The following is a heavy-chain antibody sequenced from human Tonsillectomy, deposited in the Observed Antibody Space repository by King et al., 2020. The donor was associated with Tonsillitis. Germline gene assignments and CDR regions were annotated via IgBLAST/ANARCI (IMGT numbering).Heavy chain of an antibody. D-gene: IGHD1-1*01. CDR3: AREISLADAFDI. Sequence: VQLQESSPGLVKPSETLSLTCTVSGGSISSYYWSWIRQPPGKGLEWIGYIYYSGSTNYNPSLKSRVTMSVDTSKSQFSLKLSSVTAADTAVYYCAREISLADAFDIWGQGTMVTVSS. CDR2: IYYSGST. J-gene: IGHJ3*02. CDR1: GGSISSYY. V-gene: IGHV4-59*01.